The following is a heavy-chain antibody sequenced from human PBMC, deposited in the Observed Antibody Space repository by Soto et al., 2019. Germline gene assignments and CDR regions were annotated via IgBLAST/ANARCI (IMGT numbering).Heavy chain of an antibody. V-gene: IGHV1-8*01. D-gene: IGHD5-12*01. CDR1: GYSFGSYD. Sequence: ASVKVSCKASGYSFGSYDINWVRQATGQGLEWMGWMNPNSGNRCYAQKYQGRITMTRDTSTSTAYMELTSLRSDDTAVYYCARGRIREDSGYGREHHYYRFDVWAQGTPVTVSS. J-gene: IGHJ6*02. CDR2: MNPNSGNR. CDR3: ARGRIREDSGYGREHHYYRFDV.